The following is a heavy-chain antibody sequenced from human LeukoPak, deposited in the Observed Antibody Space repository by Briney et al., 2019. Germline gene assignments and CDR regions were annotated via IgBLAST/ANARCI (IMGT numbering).Heavy chain of an antibody. CDR3: AKFKTYYFDY. CDR2: ISGSGCST. CDR1: LFTLRIYA. Sequence: PGGSLRLSRAASLFTLRIYAICCGCPAPREGREWVSAISGSGCSTYYADSVKGRFTISRDNSKNTLYLQMNSLRAEDTAVYYCAKFKTYYFDYWGQGTLVTVSS. J-gene: IGHJ4*02. V-gene: IGHV3-23*01.